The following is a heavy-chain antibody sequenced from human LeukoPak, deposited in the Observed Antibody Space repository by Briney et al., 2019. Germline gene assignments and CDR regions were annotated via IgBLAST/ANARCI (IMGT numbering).Heavy chain of an antibody. J-gene: IGHJ4*02. CDR3: ARDDGASSLLDF. V-gene: IGHV3-33*01. Sequence: PGGSLRLSCAASGFTFSSYGMHWVRQAPGKGLEWVAVIWYDGSNKYYADSVKGRFTISRDNSKNTLYLQMDSLTTEDTAVYYCARDDGASSLLDFWGQGTLVTVSS. CDR1: GFTFSSYG. CDR2: IWYDGSNK. D-gene: IGHD3-16*02.